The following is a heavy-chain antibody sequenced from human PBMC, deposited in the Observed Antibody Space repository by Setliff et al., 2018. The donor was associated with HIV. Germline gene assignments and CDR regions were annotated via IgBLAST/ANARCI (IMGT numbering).Heavy chain of an antibody. V-gene: IGHV3-48*03. D-gene: IGHD3-10*01. CDR3: SKEKFTFTVVRGVIDS. Sequence: PGGSLRLSCAASGFTFSSYEMDWFRQAPGKGLEWVSYITGSSDTIYYADSVKGRFTISRDNAKNSLYLQMNSLRAEDTAFYYCSKEKFTFTVVRGVIDSWGQGTLVTVSS. CDR2: ITGSSDTI. J-gene: IGHJ4*02. CDR1: GFTFSSYE.